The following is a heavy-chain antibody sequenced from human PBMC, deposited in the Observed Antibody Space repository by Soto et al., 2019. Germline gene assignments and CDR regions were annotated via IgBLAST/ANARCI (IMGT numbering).Heavy chain of an antibody. Sequence: EVQVVESGGGLVQPGGSLRLSCAASGFSVTNNYMNWVRQAPGKGLEWVSIIDIGGNTYYADSVKDRFTISRDNSRNTRYLHMDSLGAGATAVYYCARGRGSTGYLGREHYFDYWGQGTLVTVSP. CDR1: GFSVTNNY. J-gene: IGHJ4*02. CDR2: IDIGGNT. CDR3: ARGRGSTGYLGREHYFDY. D-gene: IGHD2-2*01. V-gene: IGHV3-66*01.